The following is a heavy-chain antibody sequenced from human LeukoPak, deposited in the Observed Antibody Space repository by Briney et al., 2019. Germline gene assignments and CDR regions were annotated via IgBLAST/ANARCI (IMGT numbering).Heavy chain of an antibody. CDR1: GGSISSDY. Sequence: SETLSLTCTVSGGSISSDYWSWIRQPPGKVLEWIGYIYYSGRTNYNPSLKSRVTISVDTSKNQFSLRLSSVTAADTAVYYCARGDTAIPRYWGQGTLVTVSS. CDR3: ARGDTAIPRY. D-gene: IGHD5-18*01. CDR2: IYYSGRT. J-gene: IGHJ4*02. V-gene: IGHV4-59*01.